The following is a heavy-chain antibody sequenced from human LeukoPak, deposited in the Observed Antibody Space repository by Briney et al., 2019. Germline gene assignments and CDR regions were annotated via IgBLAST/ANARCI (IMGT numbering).Heavy chain of an antibody. J-gene: IGHJ4*02. CDR3: SRGASSIVVVITTDLDY. D-gene: IGHD3-22*01. CDR2: ISGSGGST. CDR1: GFTFSSYA. Sequence: GGSLRLSCAASGFTFSSYAMSWVRQAPGKGLEWVSAISGSGGSTYYADSVKGRFTISRDNSKNTLYLQMNSLRAEGTAVYYWSRGASSIVVVITTDLDYWGQGTLVTVSS. V-gene: IGHV3-23*01.